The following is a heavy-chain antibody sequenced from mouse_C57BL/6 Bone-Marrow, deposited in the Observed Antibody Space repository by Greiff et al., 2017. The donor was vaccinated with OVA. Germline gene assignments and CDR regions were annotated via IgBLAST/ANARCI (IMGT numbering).Heavy chain of an antibody. D-gene: IGHD1-1*01. J-gene: IGHJ4*01. CDR1: GYTFTSYW. CDR3: ARVYYGSSYDYYAMDY. CDR2: INPSSGYP. Sequence: QVQLQQSGAELAKPGASVKLSCKASGYTFTSYWMHWVKQRPGQGLEWIGYINPSSGYPKYNQKFKDKATLTADKSSSTAYMQLSSLTYEDSAVYYCARVYYGSSYDYYAMDYWVQGTSVTVTS. V-gene: IGHV1-7*01.